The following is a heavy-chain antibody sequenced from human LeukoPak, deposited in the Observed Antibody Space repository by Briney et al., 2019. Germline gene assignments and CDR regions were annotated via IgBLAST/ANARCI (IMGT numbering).Heavy chain of an antibody. Sequence: PSETLSLTCTVSGGSISTYYWSWIRQPPGKGLEWIGYIHNCGSTNYNPSLKSRVTISVDTSDNQFSLELSSVTAADTAVYYCARQGDYVGNWFDPWGQGTLVTVSP. CDR3: ARQGDYVGNWFDP. D-gene: IGHD4-23*01. J-gene: IGHJ5*02. CDR1: GGSISTYY. CDR2: IHNCGST. V-gene: IGHV4-59*08.